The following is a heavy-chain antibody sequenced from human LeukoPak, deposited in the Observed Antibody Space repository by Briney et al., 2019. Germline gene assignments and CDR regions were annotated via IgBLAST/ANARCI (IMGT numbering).Heavy chain of an antibody. CDR1: GGTFSGYY. V-gene: IGHV4-34*08. J-gene: IGHJ4*02. CDR2: INHSGST. D-gene: IGHD1-14*01. Sequence: SETLSLTCAVYGGTFSGYYWSWIRQPPGKGLEWIGEINHSGSTNYNPSLKSRVTISVDTSKNQFFLQLSSVTAADTAVYYCAGGVTGTTGPFDYWGQGTLVTVSS. CDR3: AGGVTGTTGPFDY.